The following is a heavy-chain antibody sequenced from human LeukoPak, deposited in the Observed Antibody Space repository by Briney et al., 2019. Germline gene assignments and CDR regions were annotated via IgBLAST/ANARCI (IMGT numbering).Heavy chain of an antibody. CDR3: ARGGYGSGSYNSPFDY. CDR1: GYTFTSYY. J-gene: IGHJ4*02. CDR2: INPSGGST. V-gene: IGHV1-46*01. Sequence: ASVKVSCKASGYTFTSYYMHWVRQAPGQGLEWVGIINPSGGSTSYAQKFQGRVTMTRDTSTSTVYMELSSLRSEDTAVYYCARGGYGSGSYNSPFDYWGQGTLVTVSS. D-gene: IGHD3-10*01.